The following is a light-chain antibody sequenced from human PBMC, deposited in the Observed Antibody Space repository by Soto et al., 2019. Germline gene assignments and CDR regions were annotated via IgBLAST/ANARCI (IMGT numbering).Light chain of an antibody. CDR3: QSYDNTLCGVV. CDR1: SSNIGAGYD. Sequence: QSVLTQPPSVTGAPGQRVTISCTGSSSNIGAGYDVHWYLHLPGTAPKLLIFRNSKRPSGVPDRFSASKSGTAASLAITGLHAEDEADYYCQSYDNTLCGVVFGGGTKVTVL. CDR2: RNS. J-gene: IGLJ2*01. V-gene: IGLV1-40*01.